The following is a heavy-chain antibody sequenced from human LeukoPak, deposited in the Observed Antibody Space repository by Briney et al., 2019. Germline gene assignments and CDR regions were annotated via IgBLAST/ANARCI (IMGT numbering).Heavy chain of an antibody. D-gene: IGHD2-8*01. CDR3: ARSRMVDY. CDR2: ISYDGSNK. Sequence: GGSLRLSCAASGFTFSSYWMDWLRQAPGKGLEWVAVISYDGSNKYYADSVKGRFTISRDNSKNTLYLQMNSLRAEDTAVYYCARSRMVDYWGQGTLVTVSS. V-gene: IGHV3-30-3*01. J-gene: IGHJ4*02. CDR1: GFTFSSYW.